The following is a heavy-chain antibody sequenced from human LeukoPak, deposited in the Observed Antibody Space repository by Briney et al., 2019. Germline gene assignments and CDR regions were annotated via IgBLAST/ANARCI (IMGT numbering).Heavy chain of an antibody. J-gene: IGHJ1*01. CDR3: ARAPLNSSGWYGPTAEYFQH. CDR1: GGTFSSYA. CDR2: IIPILGIA. V-gene: IGHV1-69*04. Sequence: SVKVSCKASGGTFSSYAISWVRQAPGQGLEWMGRIIPILGIANYAQKFQGRVTITADKSTSTAYMELSSLRSEDTAVYYCARAPLNSSGWYGPTAEYFQHWGQGTLVTVSS. D-gene: IGHD6-19*01.